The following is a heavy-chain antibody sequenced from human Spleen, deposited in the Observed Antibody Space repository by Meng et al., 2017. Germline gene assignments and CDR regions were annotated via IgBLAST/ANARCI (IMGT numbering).Heavy chain of an antibody. Sequence: SVKVSCKASGGTFSSYTISWVRQAPGQGLEWMGRIIPILGIANYAQKFQGRVTITADKSTSTAYIELSSLRSDDTAVYYCARGLRYFDPTAYGMDVWGQGTTVTVSS. CDR1: GGTFSSYT. J-gene: IGHJ6*02. CDR2: IIPILGIA. V-gene: IGHV1-69*02. D-gene: IGHD3-9*01. CDR3: ARGLRYFDPTAYGMDV.